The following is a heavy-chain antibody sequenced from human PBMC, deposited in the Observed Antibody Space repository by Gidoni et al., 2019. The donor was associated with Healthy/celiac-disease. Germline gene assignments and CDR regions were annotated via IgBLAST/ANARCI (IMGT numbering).Heavy chain of an antibody. J-gene: IGHJ6*02. CDR3: ARGHYSSSWYAEGGMDV. V-gene: IGHV1-8*01. CDR1: GYTFTSYD. Sequence: QVQLVQSGAEVKKPGAAVKVSCTASGYTFTSYDINWVRQATGQGLEWMGWMNPNSGNTGYAQKFQGRVTMTRNTSISTAYMELSSLRSEDTAVYYCARGHYSSSWYAEGGMDVWGQGTTVTVSS. D-gene: IGHD6-13*01. CDR2: MNPNSGNT.